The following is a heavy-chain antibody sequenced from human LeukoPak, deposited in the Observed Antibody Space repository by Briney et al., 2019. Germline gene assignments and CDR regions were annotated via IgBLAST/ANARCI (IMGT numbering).Heavy chain of an antibody. J-gene: IGHJ3*02. V-gene: IGHV3-23*01. Sequence: PGGSLRLSCAASGFTFSSYAMSWVRQAPGKGLEWVSAISGSGGSTYYADSVKGRFTISTDNSKNTPYLQMNRLRAADTAVYCCAKPLLGSGPDAFDIWGQGTMVTVSS. D-gene: IGHD2-15*01. CDR3: AKPLLGSGPDAFDI. CDR1: GFTFSSYA. CDR2: ISGSGGST.